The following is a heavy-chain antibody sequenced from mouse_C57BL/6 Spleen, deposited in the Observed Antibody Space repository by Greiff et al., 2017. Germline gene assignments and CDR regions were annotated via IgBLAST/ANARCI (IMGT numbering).Heavy chain of an antibody. D-gene: IGHD2-4*01. Sequence: VQLKESGPVLAKPGASVKMSCKASGYTFTDYYMNWVKQSHGKSLEWIGVINPYNGGTSYNQKFKGKATLTVDKSSSTAYMELNSLTSEDSAVYYCAREDYDYPFAYWGQGTLVTVSA. J-gene: IGHJ3*01. CDR3: AREDYDYPFAY. CDR2: INPYNGGT. V-gene: IGHV1-19*01. CDR1: GYTFTDYY.